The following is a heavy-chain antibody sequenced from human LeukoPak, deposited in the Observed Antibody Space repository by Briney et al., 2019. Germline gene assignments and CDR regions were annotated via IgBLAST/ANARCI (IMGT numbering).Heavy chain of an antibody. CDR3: ARAGGGYDFWSGYYLLGY. CDR1: GYTFTGYY. D-gene: IGHD3-3*01. Sequence: ASVKVSCKASGYTFTGYYMHWVRQAPGQGLEWMGWINPNSGGTNYAQKFQGRVTMTRDTSISTAYMELSRLRSDDTAVYYCARAGGGYDFWSGYYLLGYWGQGTLVTVSS. CDR2: INPNSGGT. J-gene: IGHJ4*02. V-gene: IGHV1-2*02.